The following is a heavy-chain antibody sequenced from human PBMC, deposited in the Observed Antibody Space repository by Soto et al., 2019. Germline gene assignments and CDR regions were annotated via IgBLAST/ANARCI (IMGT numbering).Heavy chain of an antibody. J-gene: IGHJ3*02. V-gene: IGHV3-30-3*01. CDR3: ARDSVATIGDAFDI. Sequence: ESGGGVVQPGRSLRLSCAASGFTFSSYAMHWVRQAPGKGLEWVAVISYDGSNKYYADSVKGRFTISRDNSKNTLYLQMNSLRAEDTAVYYCARDSVATIGDAFDIWGQGTMVTVSS. CDR1: GFTFSSYA. D-gene: IGHD5-12*01. CDR2: ISYDGSNK.